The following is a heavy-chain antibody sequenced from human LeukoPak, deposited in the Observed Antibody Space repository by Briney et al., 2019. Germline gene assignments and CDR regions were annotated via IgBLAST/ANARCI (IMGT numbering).Heavy chain of an antibody. CDR1: GGTFSSYA. CDR2: IIPILGIA. CDR3: ARVVHYSKIVNKNWFDP. J-gene: IGHJ5*02. D-gene: IGHD4-11*01. V-gene: IGHV1-69*10. Sequence: SVTVSCKASGGTFSSYAIRWVRQAPGQGLEWMGGIIPILGIANYAQKFQGRVTITADKSTSTAYMELSSLRSEDTAVYYCARVVHYSKIVNKNWFDPWGQGTLVTVSS.